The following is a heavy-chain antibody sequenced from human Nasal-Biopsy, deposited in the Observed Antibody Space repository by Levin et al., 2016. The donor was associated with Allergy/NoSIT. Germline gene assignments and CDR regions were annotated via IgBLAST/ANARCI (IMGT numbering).Heavy chain of an antibody. CDR1: GYDFTAYR. CDR3: TTIFTVVTGFDY. J-gene: IGHJ4*02. V-gene: IGHV1-46*03. CDR2: IYTSGGGT. D-gene: IGHD3-3*01. Sequence: ASVKVSCKASGYDFTAYRIHWVRQAPGQGPEWMGQIYTSGGGTSYSQKFQDRVTMTSDTSTNTIYMELSSLKSEDTAVYYCTTIFTVVTGFDYWGQGTLVTVS.